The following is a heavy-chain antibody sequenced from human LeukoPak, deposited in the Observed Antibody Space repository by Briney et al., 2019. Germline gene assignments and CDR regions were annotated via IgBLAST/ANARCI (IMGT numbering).Heavy chain of an antibody. V-gene: IGHV3-48*03. CDR1: GFTFSSYE. CDR3: ARDRGGSDYGY. Sequence: PGGSLRLSCAASGFTFSSYEMNWVRQAPGKGLEWVSYISSSGSTIYYADSVKGRFTISRDNAKNSLYLQMNGLRAEDTAVYYCARDRGGSDYGYWGQGTLVTVSS. D-gene: IGHD1-26*01. CDR2: ISSSGSTI. J-gene: IGHJ4*02.